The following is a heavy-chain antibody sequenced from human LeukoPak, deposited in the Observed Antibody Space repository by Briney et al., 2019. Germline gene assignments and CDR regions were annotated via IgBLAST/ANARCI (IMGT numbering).Heavy chain of an antibody. Sequence: PSETLSLTCTVSGGSISSSSYYWGWIRKPPGKGLGWIGSIYYSGSTYYNPSLKSRVTISVDTSKNQFSLKLSSVTAADTAVYYCASSSTAMVTPFDYWGQGTLVTVSS. CDR2: IYYSGST. D-gene: IGHD5-18*01. CDR1: GGSISSSSYY. CDR3: ASSSTAMVTPFDY. J-gene: IGHJ4*02. V-gene: IGHV4-39*01.